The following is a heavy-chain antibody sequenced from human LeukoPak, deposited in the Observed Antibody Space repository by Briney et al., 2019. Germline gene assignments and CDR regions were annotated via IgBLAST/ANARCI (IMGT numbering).Heavy chain of an antibody. CDR1: GGSISSSSYY. CDR3: ARRRFVRGPDVVNPFDY. V-gene: IGHV4-39*01. D-gene: IGHD2-8*01. J-gene: IGHJ4*02. Sequence: SETLSLTCTVSGGSISSSSYYWGWIRQPPGKGLEWIGSIYYSGSTYHNPSLKSRVTISIDTSKSQFSLKLSSVTAADTAVYYCARRRFVRGPDVVNPFDYWGQGTLVTVSS. CDR2: IYYSGST.